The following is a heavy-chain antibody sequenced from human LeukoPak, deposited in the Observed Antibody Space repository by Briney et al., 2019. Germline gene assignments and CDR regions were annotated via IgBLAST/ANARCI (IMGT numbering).Heavy chain of an antibody. CDR3: ARAREIAAPNEAFDI. V-gene: IGHV1-2*04. CDR1: GYTFTGYY. J-gene: IGHJ3*02. Sequence: ASVKVSCKASGYTFTGYYMHWVRQAPGQGLEWMGWINPNSGGTNYAQKFQGWVTMTRDTSISTAYMELSRLRSDDTAVYYCARAREIAAPNEAFDIWGQGTMVTVSS. CDR2: INPNSGGT. D-gene: IGHD6-13*01.